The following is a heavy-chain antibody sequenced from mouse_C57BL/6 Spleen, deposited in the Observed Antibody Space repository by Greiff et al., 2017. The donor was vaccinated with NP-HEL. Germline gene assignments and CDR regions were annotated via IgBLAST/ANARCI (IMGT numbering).Heavy chain of an antibody. CDR3: TRWATVVARGYAMDY. Sequence: QVQLQQPGAELVRPGASVTLSCKASGYTFTDYEMHWVKQTPVHGLEWIGAIDPETGGTAYNQKFKGKAILTADKSSSTAYMELRSLTSEDSAVYYCTRWATVVARGYAMDYWGQGTSVTVSS. D-gene: IGHD1-1*01. CDR1: GYTFTDYE. V-gene: IGHV1-15*01. CDR2: IDPETGGT. J-gene: IGHJ4*01.